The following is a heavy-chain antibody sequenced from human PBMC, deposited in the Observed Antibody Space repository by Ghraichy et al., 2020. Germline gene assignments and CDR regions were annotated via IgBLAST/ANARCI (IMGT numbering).Heavy chain of an antibody. J-gene: IGHJ6*02. D-gene: IGHD6-13*01. CDR3: ARDYSSSWYTGMDV. V-gene: IGHV3-48*02. Sequence: GESLNITCAASGFTFSSYSMNWVRQAPGKGLEWVSYISSSSTTIYYTDSVKGRFTISRDNAKNSLYLQMNSLRDEDTAVYYCARDYSSSWYTGMDVWGQGTTVTGSS. CDR2: ISSSSTTI. CDR1: GFTFSSYS.